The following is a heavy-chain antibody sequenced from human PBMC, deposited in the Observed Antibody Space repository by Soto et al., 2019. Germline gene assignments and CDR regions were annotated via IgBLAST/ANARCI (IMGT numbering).Heavy chain of an antibody. Sequence: EVQLLESGGGLVQPGGSLRLSCAASGFTFSSYAMSWVHQAPGKGLEWVSAISGSGGSTYYADSVKGRFTISRDNSKNTLYLQMNSLRAEDTAVYYCAKAQHLDIVVVVASPNWFDPWGQGTLVTVSS. J-gene: IGHJ5*02. CDR2: ISGSGGST. V-gene: IGHV3-23*01. D-gene: IGHD2-15*01. CDR3: AKAQHLDIVVVVASPNWFDP. CDR1: GFTFSSYA.